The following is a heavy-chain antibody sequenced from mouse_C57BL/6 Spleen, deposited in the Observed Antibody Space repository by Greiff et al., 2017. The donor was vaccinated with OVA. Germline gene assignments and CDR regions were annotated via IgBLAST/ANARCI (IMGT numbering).Heavy chain of an antibody. V-gene: IGHV1-82*01. CDR3: TREGIYYDYDWFAY. D-gene: IGHD2-4*01. J-gene: IGHJ3*01. CDR2: IYPGGGDT. CDR1: GYAFSSSW. Sequence: VQLQESGPELVKPGASVKISCKATGYAFSSSWMNWVKQRPGKGLEWIGRIYPGGGDTNYNGKFKGKATLTADKSSSTAYRQLSSLTSEDSAVYFCTREGIYYDYDWFAYWGQGTLVTVSA.